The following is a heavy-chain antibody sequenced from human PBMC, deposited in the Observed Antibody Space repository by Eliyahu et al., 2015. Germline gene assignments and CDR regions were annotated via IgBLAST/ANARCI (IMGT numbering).Heavy chain of an antibody. D-gene: IGHD3-10*01. Sequence: EVQLVESGGGLVKPGGSLRLSXAASGFTXINPXXXWVXQAPGKGLEWVGRIKSKTDGGTTDYAAPVKGRFTISRDDSKNTLYLQMNSLKTEDTAVYYCTTLAHYGSGSYFEKAADYWGQGTLVTVSS. J-gene: IGHJ4*02. CDR2: IKSKTDGGTT. CDR3: TTLAHYGSGSYFEKAADY. CDR1: GFTXINPX. V-gene: IGHV3-15*01.